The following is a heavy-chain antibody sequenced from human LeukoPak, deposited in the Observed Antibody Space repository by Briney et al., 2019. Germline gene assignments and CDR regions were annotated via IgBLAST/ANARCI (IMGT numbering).Heavy chain of an antibody. V-gene: IGHV4-59*11. CDR3: ARVGEGDSSGWYFVFDY. Sequence: SETLSLTCTVSGGSISSHYWSWIRQPPGKGLEWIGYIYYSGSTNYNPSLKSRVTISIDTSKNQFSLKLSSVTAADTAVYYCARVGEGDSSGWYFVFDYWGQGTLVTVSS. D-gene: IGHD6-19*01. J-gene: IGHJ4*02. CDR2: IYYSGST. CDR1: GGSISSHY.